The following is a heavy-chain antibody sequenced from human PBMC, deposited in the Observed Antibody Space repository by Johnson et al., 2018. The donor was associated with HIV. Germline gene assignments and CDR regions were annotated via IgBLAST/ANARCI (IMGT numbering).Heavy chain of an antibody. Sequence: VQLVESGGGLVKPGGSLRLSCAASGFTFSDYYMSWIRQAPGKGLEWVANIKQDGSEKYYVESVQGRFTISRDNAKNSLYMQMNSLRAEDTAVYYCARVYYDDSSGIDAFDIWGQGTMVTVSS. CDR1: GFTFSDYY. CDR2: IKQDGSEK. CDR3: ARVYYDDSSGIDAFDI. J-gene: IGHJ3*02. D-gene: IGHD3-22*01. V-gene: IGHV3-7*02.